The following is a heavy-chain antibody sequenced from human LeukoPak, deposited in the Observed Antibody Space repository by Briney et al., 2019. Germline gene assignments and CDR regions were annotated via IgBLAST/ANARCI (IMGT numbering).Heavy chain of an antibody. V-gene: IGHV4-59*01. CDR1: GGSISSYY. J-gene: IGHJ4*02. D-gene: IGHD3-22*01. Sequence: PSETLSLTCTVSGGSISSYYWSWIRQPPGKGLEWIGYIYYSGSTNYNPSLKSRVTISVDTSKNQFSLKLSSVTAADTAVYYCERATYYYDSSAPVVDYWGQGTLLTVSS. CDR3: ERATYYYDSSAPVVDY. CDR2: IYYSGST.